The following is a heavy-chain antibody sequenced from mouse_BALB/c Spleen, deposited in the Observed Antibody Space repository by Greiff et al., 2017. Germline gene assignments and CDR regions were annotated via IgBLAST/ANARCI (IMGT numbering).Heavy chain of an antibody. J-gene: IGHJ2*01. CDR1: GFNIKDYY. V-gene: IGHV14-4*02. CDR2: IDPENGDT. Sequence: EVQLQQSGAELVRSGASVKLSCTASGFNIKDYYMHWVKQRPEQGLEWIGWIDPENGDTEYAPKFQGKATMTADTSSNTAYLQLSSLTSEDTAVYYCNSPRNFDYWGQGTTLTVSS. CDR3: NSPRNFDY.